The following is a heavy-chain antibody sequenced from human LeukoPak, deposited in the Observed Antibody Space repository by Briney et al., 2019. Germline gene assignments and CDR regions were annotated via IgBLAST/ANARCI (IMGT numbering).Heavy chain of an antibody. CDR2: INPSGGST. CDR1: GYTFTSYY. J-gene: IGHJ5*02. D-gene: IGHD3-22*01. Sequence: APVKVSCKASGYTFTSYYMHWVRQAPGQGLEWMGIINPSGGSTSYAQKFQGRVTMTRDTSTSTVYMELSSLRSEDTAVYYCARDRNYYDSSGSPNNWFDPWGQGTLVTVSS. CDR3: ARDRNYYDSSGSPNNWFDP. V-gene: IGHV1-46*01.